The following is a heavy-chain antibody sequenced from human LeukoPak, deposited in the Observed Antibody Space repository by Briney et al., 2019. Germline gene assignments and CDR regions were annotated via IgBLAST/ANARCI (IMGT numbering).Heavy chain of an antibody. CDR3: ARGEEVTPRYYYGMDV. CDR2: INHSGST. Sequence: SETLSLTCAGYGGSFSGYYWSWIRQPPGKGLEWVGEINHSGSTNYNPSLKRRVTISVDTSKNQFSLKLSSVTAADTAVYYCARGEEVTPRYYYGMDVWGQGTTVTVSS. V-gene: IGHV4-34*01. J-gene: IGHJ6*02. CDR1: GGSFSGYY. D-gene: IGHD4-23*01.